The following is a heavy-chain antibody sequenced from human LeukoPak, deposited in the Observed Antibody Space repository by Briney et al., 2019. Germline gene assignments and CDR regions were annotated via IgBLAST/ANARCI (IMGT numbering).Heavy chain of an antibody. CDR3: AREDGDDAFDI. CDR2: ISSSSSYI. J-gene: IGHJ3*02. Sequence: GGSLRLSCAASGFTFSSYSMNWVRQAPGKGLEWVSSISSSSSYIYYADSVKGRFTISRDNAKNSLYLQMNSLRAEDTAVYYCAREDGDDAFDIWGQGTMVTVSS. V-gene: IGHV3-21*01. D-gene: IGHD3-10*01. CDR1: GFTFSSYS.